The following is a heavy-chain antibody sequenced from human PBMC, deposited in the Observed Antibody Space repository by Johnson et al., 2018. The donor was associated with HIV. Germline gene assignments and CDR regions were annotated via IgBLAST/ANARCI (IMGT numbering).Heavy chain of an antibody. CDR2: IGTAGDT. V-gene: IGHV3-13*01. J-gene: IGHJ3*02. Sequence: MQLVESGGGVVQPGRSLRLSCAASGFTFSSYDMHWFRQGTGKGLEWVSAIGTAGDTYYPGSVKGRFTISRENAKNSLYLQMNSLRAEDTALYYCARTLVRGGDIWGQGTMVTVSS. D-gene: IGHD6-6*01. CDR1: GFTFSSYD. CDR3: ARTLVRGGDI.